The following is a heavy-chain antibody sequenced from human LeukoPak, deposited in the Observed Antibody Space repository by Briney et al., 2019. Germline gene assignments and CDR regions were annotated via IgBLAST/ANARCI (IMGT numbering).Heavy chain of an antibody. CDR3: ARSPNRYNWSYSIDAFDI. V-gene: IGHV4-4*08. CDR2: FYNSVTP. CDR1: VGSLRSYS. D-gene: IGHD1-7*01. J-gene: IGHJ3*02. Sequence: SETLSLTCTVSVGSLRSYSWSWIRQTPGRGLEWRGHFYNSVTPTSNPSLKSRVTISVDASRDQFSLKLSSVTAADTAVYFCARSPNRYNWSYSIDAFDIWGQGTLVTVSS.